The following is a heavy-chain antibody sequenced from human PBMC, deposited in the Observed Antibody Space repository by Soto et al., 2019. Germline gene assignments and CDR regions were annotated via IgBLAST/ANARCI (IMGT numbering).Heavy chain of an antibody. CDR2: IKSNAAKAPP. CDR1: GLTFRDAW. V-gene: IGHV3-15*05. J-gene: IGHJ4*02. CDR3: AWQGATSFYFHS. Sequence: LRLSCAVSGLTFRDAWMNWVRQAPGKGLEWVGIIKSNAAKAPPEYAESVKGRFIISRDDPKNTVYLQMSGLKTEDTAVYYCAWQGATSFYFHSWGQGTLVTVSS. D-gene: IGHD1-26*01.